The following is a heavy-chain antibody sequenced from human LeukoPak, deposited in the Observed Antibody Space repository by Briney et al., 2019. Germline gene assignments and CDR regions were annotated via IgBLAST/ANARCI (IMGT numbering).Heavy chain of an antibody. D-gene: IGHD3-10*01. V-gene: IGHV3-30*03. CDR1: GFTFSSHG. CDR2: ISYDGSKK. J-gene: IGHJ3*02. CDR3: ARHKRGYYSPCDI. Sequence: AGGSLRLSCAASGFTFSSHGMHWVRQAPGKGLEWVAHISYDGSKKYSADSVKGRFTISRDNSKNTLYLQMNILRAEDTAVYYCARHKRGYYSPCDIWGKDNMVSVSS.